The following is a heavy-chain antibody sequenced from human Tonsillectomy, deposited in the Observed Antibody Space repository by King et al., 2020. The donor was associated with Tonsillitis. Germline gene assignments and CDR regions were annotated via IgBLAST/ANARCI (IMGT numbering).Heavy chain of an antibody. Sequence: VQLQQWGAGLLKPSETLSLTCAVYGGSFSGYYWSWIRQPPGKGLEWIGEINHSGSTNYNPSLKSRVTISVDTSKNQFSLKLSSVTAADTAVYYSARSGFYGGNSGWYFDLWGRGTLVTVSS. D-gene: IGHD4-23*01. CDR1: GGSFSGYY. V-gene: IGHV4-34*01. CDR2: INHSGST. J-gene: IGHJ2*01. CDR3: ARSGFYGGNSGWYFDL.